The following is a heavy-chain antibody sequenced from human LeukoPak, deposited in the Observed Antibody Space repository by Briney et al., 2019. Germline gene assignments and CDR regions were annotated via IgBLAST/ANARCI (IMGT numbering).Heavy chain of an antibody. V-gene: IGHV3-21*01. Sequence: PGGSLRLSCAASGFTFSSYWMNWVRQAPGKGLEWVSSISSSSSYIYYADSVKGRFTISRDNAKNSLYLQMNSLRAEDTAVYYCARGQQLFWFDPWGQGTLVTVSS. CDR2: ISSSSSYI. CDR3: ARGQQLFWFDP. J-gene: IGHJ5*02. D-gene: IGHD6-13*01. CDR1: GFTFSSYW.